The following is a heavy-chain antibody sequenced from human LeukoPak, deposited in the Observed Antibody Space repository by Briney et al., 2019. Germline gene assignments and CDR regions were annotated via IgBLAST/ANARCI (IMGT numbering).Heavy chain of an antibody. J-gene: IGHJ4*02. D-gene: IGHD4-23*01. V-gene: IGHV1-3*01. CDR1: GYTFTSYA. Sequence: ASVKVSCKASGYTFTSYAMHWVRQAPGQRLEWMGWINAGNGNTKYSQKFQGRVTITRDTSASTVYMELSSLRSEDTAVYYCARGPPPSYGGNGYFDYWGQGTLVTVSS. CDR3: ARGPPPSYGGNGYFDY. CDR2: INAGNGNT.